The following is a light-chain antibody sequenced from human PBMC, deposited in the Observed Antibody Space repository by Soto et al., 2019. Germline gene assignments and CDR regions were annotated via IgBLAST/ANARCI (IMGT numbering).Light chain of an antibody. CDR1: HRVSSS. CDR2: GAS. V-gene: IGKV3-15*01. Sequence: EIAMTRSPATLSVSPGERANPPYRASHRVSSSLAWYQQKPGQAPRLIIYGASTRATDIPPRFSGSGSGTDCTLTISSLQSEDVAVYYCQHYNNWPFTLGPGTKVDIK. J-gene: IGKJ3*01. CDR3: QHYNNWPFT.